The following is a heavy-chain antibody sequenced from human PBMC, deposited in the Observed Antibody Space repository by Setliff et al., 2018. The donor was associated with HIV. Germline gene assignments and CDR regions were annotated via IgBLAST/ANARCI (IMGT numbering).Heavy chain of an antibody. CDR2: VFNSGST. Sequence: SETLSLTCKVSGDSIDSSYYYWAWIRQPPGRGLEWIGTVFNSGSTYYTPSLRGRVTISVDTSKDQFSLKLTSVTAADTAVYYCARGSGYPWYFDLWGRGTLVTVSS. D-gene: IGHD3-22*01. CDR1: GDSIDSSYYY. CDR3: ARGSGYPWYFDL. J-gene: IGHJ2*01. V-gene: IGHV4-39*01.